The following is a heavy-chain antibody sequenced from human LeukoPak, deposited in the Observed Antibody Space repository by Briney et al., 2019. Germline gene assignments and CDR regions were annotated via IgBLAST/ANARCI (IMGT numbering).Heavy chain of an antibody. V-gene: IGHV3-23*01. J-gene: IGHJ5*02. CDR1: GFTFSSYA. CDR3: AKSPVYIYGSGSYSGPNWFDP. D-gene: IGHD3-10*01. CDR2: ISGSGGST. Sequence: HSGGSPRLSCAASGFTFSSYAMSWVRQAPGKGLEWISAISGSGGSTYYADSVKGRFTISRDNSKNTLYLQMNSLRAEDTAVYYCAKSPVYIYGSGSYSGPNWFDPWGQGTLVTVSS.